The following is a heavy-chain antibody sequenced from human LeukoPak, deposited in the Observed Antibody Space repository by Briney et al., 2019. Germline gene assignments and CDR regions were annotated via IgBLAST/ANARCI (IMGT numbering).Heavy chain of an antibody. CDR1: GFSFSMYS. D-gene: IGHD2-15*01. V-gene: IGHV3-64*01. J-gene: IGHJ2*01. Sequence: GGSLRLSCAASGFSFSMYSMHWVRQAPGKGLEYVSAIDPNGGSTYYANSVKGRFTVSRDNSRNTLYLQMGSLTAEEMAVYYCARVEGYGYYGLWGRGTLLTVSS. CDR2: IDPNGGST. CDR3: ARVEGYGYYGL.